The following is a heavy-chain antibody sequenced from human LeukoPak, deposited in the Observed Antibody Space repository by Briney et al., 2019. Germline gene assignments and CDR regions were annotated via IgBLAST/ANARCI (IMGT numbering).Heavy chain of an antibody. J-gene: IGHJ6*03. CDR2: ISGSGGST. D-gene: IGHD2-15*01. V-gene: IGHV3-23*01. CDR1: GFTFSSYA. CDR3: AKDPTLIVEGVMDV. Sequence: GGSLRLSCAASGFTFSSYAMSWVRQAPGKELEWVSAISGSGGSTYYADSVKGRLTISRDNSKNTLYLQMNSVRAEDTAVYYCAKDPTLIVEGVMDVWGKGTTVTVSS.